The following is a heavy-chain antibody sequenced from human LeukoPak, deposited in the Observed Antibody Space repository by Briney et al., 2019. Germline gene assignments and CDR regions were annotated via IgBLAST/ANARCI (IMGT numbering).Heavy chain of an antibody. CDR2: VTNNNGAM. D-gene: IGHD3-22*01. V-gene: IGHV3-11*04. CDR1: GFTFSDYY. Sequence: GGSLRLSCAASGFTFSDYYMGWIRQAPGKGLEGISYVTNNNGAMFYAGSLEGRFTIFRDNAKNSLYLQMNSLRPDDTAVYYCARALADNRGYYLGFDYWGRETLVTVSS. CDR3: ARALADNRGYYLGFDY. J-gene: IGHJ4*02.